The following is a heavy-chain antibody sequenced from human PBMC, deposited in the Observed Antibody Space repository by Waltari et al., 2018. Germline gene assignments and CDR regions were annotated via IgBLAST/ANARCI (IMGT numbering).Heavy chain of an antibody. CDR2: IYYSGST. V-gene: IGHV4-39*07. D-gene: IGHD3-10*01. CDR3: ARVSEITMVQGVMSPINWFDP. J-gene: IGHJ5*02. CDR1: GGSISSSSYY. Sequence: QLQLQESGPGLVKPSETLSLTCTVSGGSISSSSYYWGWIRQPPGKGLEWIGSIYYSGSTYYNPSLKSRVTISVDTSKNQFSLKLSSVTAADTAVYYCARVSEITMVQGVMSPINWFDPWGQGTLVTVSS.